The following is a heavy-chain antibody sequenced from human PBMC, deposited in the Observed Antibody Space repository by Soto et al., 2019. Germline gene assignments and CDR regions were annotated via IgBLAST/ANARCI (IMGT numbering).Heavy chain of an antibody. CDR3: ARDYYYGSGNYYRADYYHYGMDV. Sequence: GGSLRLSCAASGFTVTSYYMSWVRQAPGKGLEWVSLIYTGGNTNYADSVKGRFTISRDNSKNTLYLQMDSLRAEDTAVYYCARDYYYGSGNYYRADYYHYGMDVWGQGTTVTVSS. D-gene: IGHD3-10*01. CDR2: IYTGGNT. CDR1: GFTVTSYY. J-gene: IGHJ6*02. V-gene: IGHV3-53*01.